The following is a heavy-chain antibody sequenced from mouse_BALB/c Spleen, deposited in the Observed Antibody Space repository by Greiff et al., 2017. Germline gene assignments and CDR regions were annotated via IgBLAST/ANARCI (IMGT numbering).Heavy chain of an antibody. J-gene: IGHJ2*01. D-gene: IGHD2-4*01. CDR2: INPSNGRT. CDR1: GYTFTSYW. Sequence: QVQLQQSGAELVKPGASVKLSCKASGYTFTSYWMHWVKQRPGQGLEWIGEINPSNGRTNYNEKFKSKATLTVDKSSSTAYMQLSSLTSEDSAVYYCAGWDYDGEKYFDYWGQGTTLTVSS. CDR3: AGWDYDGEKYFDY. V-gene: IGHV1S81*02.